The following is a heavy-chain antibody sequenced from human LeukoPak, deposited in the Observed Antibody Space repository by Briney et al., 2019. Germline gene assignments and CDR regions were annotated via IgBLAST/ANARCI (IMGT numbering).Heavy chain of an antibody. CDR2: IKQGGSEK. CDR3: ARDHVQNIVVVPAAFNYYYMDV. J-gene: IGHJ6*03. D-gene: IGHD2-2*01. CDR1: GFTFSSYW. V-gene: IGHV3-7*01. Sequence: GGSLRLSCAASGFTFSSYWMSWVRQAPGKGLEWVANIKQGGSEKYYVDSVKGRFTISRDNAKNSLYLQMNSLRAEDTAVYYCARDHVQNIVVVPAAFNYYYMDVWGKGTTVTVSS.